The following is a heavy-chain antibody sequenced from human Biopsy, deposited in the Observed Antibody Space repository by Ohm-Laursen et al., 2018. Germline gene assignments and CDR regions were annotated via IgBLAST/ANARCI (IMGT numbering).Heavy chain of an antibody. CDR3: VRGVDYYDPYHYYALDV. Sequence: SDTLSLTCAVSGDSFNVYYWSWIRQTPGKGLVWIGEINHSGRTNYNPSLKSRVTISVDTSKNQFSLKVRSVTAADTAVYYSVRGVDYYDPYHYYALDVWGQGTTVTVSS. CDR2: INHSGRT. D-gene: IGHD3-22*01. V-gene: IGHV4-34*01. CDR1: GDSFNVYY. J-gene: IGHJ6*02.